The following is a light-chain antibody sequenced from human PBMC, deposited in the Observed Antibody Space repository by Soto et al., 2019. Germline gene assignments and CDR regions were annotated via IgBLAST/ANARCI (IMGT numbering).Light chain of an antibody. CDR1: QSISSW. CDR3: QQYDSYSAT. CDR2: KAS. Sequence: DIQMTQSPSTLSASLGDRVTITCRASQSISSWVAWYQQKPGKAPKLLIYKASTLESGVSSRFTGSGTGTEFTLTINSLQPDDFATYYCQQYDSYSATFGQGTKV. V-gene: IGKV1-5*03. J-gene: IGKJ1*01.